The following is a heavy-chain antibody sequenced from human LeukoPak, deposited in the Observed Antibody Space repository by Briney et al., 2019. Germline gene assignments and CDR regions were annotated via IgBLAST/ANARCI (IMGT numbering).Heavy chain of an antibody. V-gene: IGHV4-59*01. Sequence: PSETLSLTCTVSGGSISSYYWSWIRQPPGKGLEWIGYIYYSGSTNYNPSLKSRVTISVDTSKNQFSLKLSSVTAADTAVYYCARVAYCGGDCYSLDYWGQGTLVTVSS. CDR1: GGSISSYY. CDR3: ARVAYCGGDCYSLDY. CDR2: IYYSGST. D-gene: IGHD2-21*02. J-gene: IGHJ4*02.